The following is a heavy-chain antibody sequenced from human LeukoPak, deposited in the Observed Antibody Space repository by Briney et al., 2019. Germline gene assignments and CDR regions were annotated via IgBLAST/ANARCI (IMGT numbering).Heavy chain of an antibody. Sequence: ASXKVSCKVSGYTFTCYYIHWVRQAPGQGLEWMGWINPNSGGTNYAQKFQGRVTMTRDTSISTAYMELSSLRSDDTAVYYCARGSRPGVVNHDAFDIWGQGTMVTVSS. V-gene: IGHV1-2*02. CDR2: INPNSGGT. D-gene: IGHD3-3*01. J-gene: IGHJ3*02. CDR1: GYTFTCYY. CDR3: ARGSRPGVVNHDAFDI.